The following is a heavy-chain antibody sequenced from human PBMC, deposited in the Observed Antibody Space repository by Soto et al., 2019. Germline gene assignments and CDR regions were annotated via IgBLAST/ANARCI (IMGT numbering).Heavy chain of an antibody. CDR2: IKSANGNT. Sequence: ASVKLSCKASGSTFTSHAMRWVRQAPGQRRAWMGWIKSANGNTKYSQKFQGRASITRDTSASTAYMELSSLRSEDTAVYFCARGSSDWLPYFDYWGQGSLVTVSS. CDR3: ARGSSDWLPYFDY. J-gene: IGHJ4*02. D-gene: IGHD3-9*01. CDR1: GSTFTSHA. V-gene: IGHV1-3*01.